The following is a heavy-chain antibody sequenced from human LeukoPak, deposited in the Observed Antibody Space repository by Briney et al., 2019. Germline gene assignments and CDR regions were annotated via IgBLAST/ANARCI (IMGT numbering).Heavy chain of an antibody. Sequence: GASVKVSCKASGGTFSSYAISWVRQAPGQGLEWMGGIIPIFGTANYAQKFQGRVTITADESTSTAYMELSSLRSEDTAVYYCARVYPSYGFVGAFDIWGQGTMVTVSS. V-gene: IGHV1-69*13. CDR1: GGTFSSYA. D-gene: IGHD5-18*01. CDR2: IIPIFGTA. CDR3: ARVYPSYGFVGAFDI. J-gene: IGHJ3*02.